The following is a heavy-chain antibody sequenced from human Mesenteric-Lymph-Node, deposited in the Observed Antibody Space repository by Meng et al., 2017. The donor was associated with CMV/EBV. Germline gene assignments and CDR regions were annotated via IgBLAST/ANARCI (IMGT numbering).Heavy chain of an antibody. D-gene: IGHD5-18*01. CDR2: TRNKANSYTT. J-gene: IGHJ3*02. V-gene: IGHV3-72*01. CDR3: ARGYSYGRDAFDI. Sequence: GGSLRLSCAASGFTVSSNYMSWVRQAPGKGLEWVGRTRNKANSYTTEYAASVKGRFTISRDDSKNSLYLQMNSLKTEDTAVYYCARGYSYGRDAFDIWGQGTMVTVSS. CDR1: GFTVSSNY.